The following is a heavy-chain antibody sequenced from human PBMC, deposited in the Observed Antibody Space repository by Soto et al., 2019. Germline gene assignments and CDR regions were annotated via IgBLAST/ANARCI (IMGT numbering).Heavy chain of an antibody. CDR3: ARVEAXTSYSGSYHY. J-gene: IGHJ4*02. V-gene: IGHV1-69*12. CDR2: IIPIFGTA. CDR1: GGXFSSYA. D-gene: IGHD1-26*01. Sequence: QVQLVQSGAEVKKPGSSVKVSCXXSGGXFSSYAISWXXQAPGQGLEWMGGIIPIFGTANYAQKFQGRVTITADESTSTAYMELSSLRSEDTAVYYCARVEAXTSYSGSYHYWGQGTLVTVSS.